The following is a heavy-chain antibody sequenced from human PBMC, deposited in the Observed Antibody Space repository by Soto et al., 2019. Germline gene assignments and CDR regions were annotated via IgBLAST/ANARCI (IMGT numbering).Heavy chain of an antibody. J-gene: IGHJ3*02. CDR1: GFTFSNYA. Sequence: EVQVLESGGGLVRPGESLRLSCTASGFTFSNYAMNWVRQAPGKGLEWVSVISGSGEIPYYADSVQGRFTISRDNSKNTLYLQMNSLRAEDTAIYYCVRGLSITMIVVAMTPLGAFDIWGQGTMVTVSS. D-gene: IGHD3-22*01. CDR2: ISGSGEIP. CDR3: VRGLSITMIVVAMTPLGAFDI. V-gene: IGHV3-23*01.